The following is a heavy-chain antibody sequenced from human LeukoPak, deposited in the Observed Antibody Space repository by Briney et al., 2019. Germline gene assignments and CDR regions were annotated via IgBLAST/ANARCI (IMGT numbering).Heavy chain of an antibody. CDR3: ARRSVAAKYYFDY. Sequence: SETLSLTCTVSGGSISTSYWSWIRQPPGKGLEWIGYIFDSATTSYNPSLRGRPTITIDRSKSQFSLSLTSVTAADTAVYYCARRSVAAKYYFDYWGQGTLVTVSS. V-gene: IGHV4-59*08. J-gene: IGHJ4*02. D-gene: IGHD6-19*01. CDR2: IFDSATT. CDR1: GGSISTSY.